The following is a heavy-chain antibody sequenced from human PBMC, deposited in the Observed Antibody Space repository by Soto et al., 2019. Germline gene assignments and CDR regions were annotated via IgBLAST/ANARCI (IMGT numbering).Heavy chain of an antibody. CDR1: GFAFKSYG. CDR2: ISYDGGHM. J-gene: IGHJ4*02. CDR3: VKDSWWLVSFDH. D-gene: IGHD6-19*01. Sequence: QVQLVESGGGGVQPGRSLRLTCAASGFAFKSYGMHWVRQAPGRGLEWVAAISYDGGHMYYADSVKGRFTISRDNSKNTLYLQMNSLRPEDTAVYYCVKDSWWLVSFDHWGQGTLVTVSS. V-gene: IGHV3-30*18.